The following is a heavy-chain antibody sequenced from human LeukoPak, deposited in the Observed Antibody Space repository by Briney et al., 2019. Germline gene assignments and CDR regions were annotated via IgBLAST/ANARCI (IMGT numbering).Heavy chain of an antibody. CDR1: GFTFSNYA. V-gene: IGHV3-23*01. Sequence: GGSLRLSCAASGFTFSNYAMTWVRQAPGEGLEWVAFISQSGGRSTDYADSVRGRFTISRDNSEDTLYLQMNSLRAEDTAVYHCARDLGCSTSSCRYNWFDPWGQGTLVTVSS. D-gene: IGHD2-2*01. CDR2: ISQSGGRST. CDR3: ARDLGCSTSSCRYNWFDP. J-gene: IGHJ5*02.